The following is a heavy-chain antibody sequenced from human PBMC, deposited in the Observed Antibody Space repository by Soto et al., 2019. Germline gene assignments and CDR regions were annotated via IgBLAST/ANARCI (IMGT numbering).Heavy chain of an antibody. Sequence: SVKVSCKASGGTFSSYAISWVRQAPGQGLEWMGGIIPIFGTANYAQKFQGRVTITADESTSTAYMELSSLRSEDTAVYYCARDRVYCGGDCYSLYGMDIWGQGTTVTVSS. J-gene: IGHJ6*02. CDR2: IIPIFGTA. CDR1: GGTFSSYA. CDR3: ARDRVYCGGDCYSLYGMDI. D-gene: IGHD2-21*02. V-gene: IGHV1-69*13.